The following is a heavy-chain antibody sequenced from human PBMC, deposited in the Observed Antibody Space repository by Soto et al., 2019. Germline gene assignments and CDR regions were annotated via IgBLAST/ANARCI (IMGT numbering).Heavy chain of an antibody. CDR2: IVPIYAAV. CDR1: GDTFSTYA. J-gene: IGHJ4*02. D-gene: IGHD2-21*02. CDR3: VKSPPRTSATAYYYDY. V-gene: IGHV1-69*13. Sequence: SVKVSCKVSGDTFSTYAISWVRQAPGQGLEWMGGIVPIYAAVNYAEKFQGRVTITADESTNIAYMELSSLTSEDTAVYYCVKSPPRTSATAYYYDYWGQGSRVTVSS.